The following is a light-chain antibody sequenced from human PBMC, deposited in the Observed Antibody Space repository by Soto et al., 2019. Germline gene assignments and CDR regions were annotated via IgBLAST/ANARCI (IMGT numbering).Light chain of an antibody. V-gene: IGLV2-8*01. CDR2: EVS. Sequence: QSALTQPPSASGSPGQSVTISCTGTSSDVGGYNSVSWYQHHPGKAPKLMIYEVSKRPSGVPDRFSGSKSANTASLTVSWLQAADEADYYCSSYAGSNNYVFGTGTKVTVL. CDR1: SSDVGGYNS. J-gene: IGLJ1*01. CDR3: SSYAGSNNYV.